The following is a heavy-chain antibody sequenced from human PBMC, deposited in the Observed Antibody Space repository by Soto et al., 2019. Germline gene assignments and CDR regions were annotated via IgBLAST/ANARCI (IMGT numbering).Heavy chain of an antibody. D-gene: IGHD1-7*01. CDR2: ISAYNGNT. J-gene: IGHJ4*02. CDR3: DGWGTPIDY. CDR1: GYAFTNIG. V-gene: IGHV1-18*01. Sequence: GASVKVSCKASGYAFTNIGISWVRQAPGQGLERMGWISAYNGNTNYAQKLQGRVTMTTDTSTSTAYMKMRSLRFDDTAMYYCDGWGTPIDYWGQGTLVTVSS.